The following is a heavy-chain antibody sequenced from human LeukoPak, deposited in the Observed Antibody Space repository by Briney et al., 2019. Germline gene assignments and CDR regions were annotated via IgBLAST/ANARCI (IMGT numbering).Heavy chain of an antibody. V-gene: IGHV1-2*02. D-gene: IGHD6-13*01. CDR3: ARDSELVIAAAGNYYMDV. J-gene: IGHJ6*03. CDR2: INPNSGGT. CDR1: GYTFTGYY. Sequence: ASVKVSCKASGYTFTGYYMHWVRQAPGQGLEWRGWINPNSGGTNYAQKFQGRVTMTRDTSISTAYMELSRLRSDDTAVYYCARDSELVIAAAGNYYMDVWGKGTTVTVSS.